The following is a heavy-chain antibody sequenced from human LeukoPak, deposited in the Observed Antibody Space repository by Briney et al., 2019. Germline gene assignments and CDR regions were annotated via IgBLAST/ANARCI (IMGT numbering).Heavy chain of an antibody. CDR2: IYPGDSET. D-gene: IGHD1-26*01. Sequence: GESLKISCQGSGYSFTSYWIGWVRQMPGKGLEWMGIIYPGDSETRYSPSFQGQVTISADKSISTAYLQWSSLKASDTAMYYCARDFTGYSGSYYYYFDYWGQGTLVTVSS. CDR3: ARDFTGYSGSYYYYFDY. J-gene: IGHJ4*02. CDR1: GYSFTSYW. V-gene: IGHV5-51*01.